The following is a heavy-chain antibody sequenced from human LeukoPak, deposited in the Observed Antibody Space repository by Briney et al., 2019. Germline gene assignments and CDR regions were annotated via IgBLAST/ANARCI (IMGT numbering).Heavy chain of an antibody. Sequence: GGSLRLSCAASGFTFSSYWMHWVRQAPGKGLVWVSRINSDGSSTSYADSVKGRFTISRDNAKNTLYLQMNSLGAEDTAVYYCARSNHYGDPPLDYWGQGTLVTVSS. D-gene: IGHD4-17*01. CDR3: ARSNHYGDPPLDY. CDR2: INSDGSST. J-gene: IGHJ4*02. CDR1: GFTFSSYW. V-gene: IGHV3-74*01.